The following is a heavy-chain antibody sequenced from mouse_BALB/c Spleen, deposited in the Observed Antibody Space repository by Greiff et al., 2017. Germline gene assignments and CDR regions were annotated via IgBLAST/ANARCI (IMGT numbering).Heavy chain of an antibody. CDR1: GFSLTSYG. CDR2: IWAGGST. Sequence: VQLKESGPGLVAPSQSLSITCTVSGFSLTSYGVHWVRQPPGKGLEWLGVIWAGGSTNYNSALMSRLSISKDNSKSQVFLKMNSLQTDDTAMYYCARERDYYDSYYYAMDYWGQGTSVTVSS. D-gene: IGHD2-4*01. V-gene: IGHV2-9*02. CDR3: ARERDYYDSYYYAMDY. J-gene: IGHJ4*01.